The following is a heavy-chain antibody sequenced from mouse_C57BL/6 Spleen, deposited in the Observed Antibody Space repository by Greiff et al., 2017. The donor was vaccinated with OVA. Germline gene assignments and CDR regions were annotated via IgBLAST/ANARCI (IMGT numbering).Heavy chain of an antibody. D-gene: IGHD1-1*01. V-gene: IGHV3-1*01. CDR1: GYSITSGYD. CDR2: ISYSGST. J-gene: IGHJ1*03. CDR3: ARADYYGRGYFDV. Sequence: EVQGVESGPGMVKPSQSLSLTCTVTGYSITSGYDWHWIRHFPGNKLEWMGYISYSGSTNYNPSLKSRISITHDTSKNHFFLKLNSVTTEDTATYYCARADYYGRGYFDVWGTGTTVTVSS.